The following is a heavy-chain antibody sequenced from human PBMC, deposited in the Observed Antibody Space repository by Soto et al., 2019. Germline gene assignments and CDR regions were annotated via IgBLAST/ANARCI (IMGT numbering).Heavy chain of an antibody. CDR2: ISSSSSPI. CDR3: ARDGAAGFDY. J-gene: IGHJ4*02. D-gene: IGHD6-13*01. CDR1: GFTFSAYS. Sequence: GGSLRLSCAASGFTFSAYSMNWVRRAPGKGLEWVSYISSSSSPIYYADSVKGRFTISRDNAKNSLFLQMNSLRDEDTAVYYCARDGAAGFDYWGQGTLVTVSS. V-gene: IGHV3-48*02.